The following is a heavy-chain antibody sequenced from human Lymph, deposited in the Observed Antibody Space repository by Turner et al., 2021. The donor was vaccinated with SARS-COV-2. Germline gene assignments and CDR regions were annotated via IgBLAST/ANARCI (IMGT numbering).Heavy chain of an antibody. J-gene: IGHJ4*02. V-gene: IGHV3-30-3*01. CDR1: GSTFSSYA. CDR3: ARSGPNFDF. CDR2: ISYDGSNK. Sequence: QVKLVESGGGVVQPGTSLRLSCAASGSTFSSYAMNWVRQAPGKGLGWVTLISYDGSNKYYADSVKGRFTISRDNSKNTLYLQMNSLRAEDTAVYYCARSGPNFDFWGQGTLVTVSS. D-gene: IGHD7-27*01.